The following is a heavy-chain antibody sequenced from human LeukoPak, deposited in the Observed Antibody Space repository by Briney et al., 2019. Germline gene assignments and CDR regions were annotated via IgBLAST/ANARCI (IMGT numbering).Heavy chain of an antibody. CDR2: INTDGSST. D-gene: IGHD3-10*01. V-gene: IGHV3-74*01. CDR1: GFTFSSYW. J-gene: IGHJ6*02. Sequence: GGSLRLSCAASGFTFSSYWMHWVRQAPGKGLVWVSRINTDGSSTSYADSVKGRFTISRDNAKNTLYLQMNSLRAEDTAVYYCASGILLWFGEYYGMDVWGQGTTVTVSS. CDR3: ASGILLWFGEYYGMDV.